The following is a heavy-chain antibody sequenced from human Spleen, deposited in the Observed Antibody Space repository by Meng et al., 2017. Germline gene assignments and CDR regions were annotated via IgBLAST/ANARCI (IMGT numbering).Heavy chain of an antibody. Sequence: SETLSLTCTVSGGSISSGAYYWSWIRQHPGKGLEWIGNIYYSGSTYYNPSLKSRVTISIDTSKNQFSLKLSSVTAADTAIYYCARDDSDGYYSFEYWGQGTLVTVSS. D-gene: IGHD3-3*01. CDR1: GGSISSGAYY. J-gene: IGHJ4*02. V-gene: IGHV4-31*03. CDR3: ARDDSDGYYSFEY. CDR2: IYYSGST.